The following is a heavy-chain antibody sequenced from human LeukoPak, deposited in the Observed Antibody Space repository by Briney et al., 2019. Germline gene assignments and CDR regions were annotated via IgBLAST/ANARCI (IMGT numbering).Heavy chain of an antibody. CDR3: ARHQYFALPGGAFDI. CDR1: GGSLSSRRFY. CDR2: IYQSGPP. J-gene: IGHJ3*02. Sequence: PSEALSPTCSVPGGSLSSRRFYWVWIPPPPGKGLEWMGSIYQSGPPHHTPPLKSRVTTSVDTSKNQLSLNLRSVPAADLAVYYFARHQYFALPGGAFDIWGLGTMVTASS. V-gene: IGHV4-39*01. D-gene: IGHD2/OR15-2a*01.